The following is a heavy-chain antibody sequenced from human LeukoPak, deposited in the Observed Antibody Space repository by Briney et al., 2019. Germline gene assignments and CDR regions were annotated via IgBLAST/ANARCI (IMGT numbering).Heavy chain of an antibody. V-gene: IGHV4-59*01. CDR3: ARVGITMVRGVIMGDWFDP. J-gene: IGHJ5*02. Sequence: SETLSLTCAVYGGSFSGYYWSWIRQPPGKGLEWIGYIYYSGSTNYNPSLKSRVTISVDTSKNQFSLKLSSVTAADTAVYYCARVGITMVRGVIMGDWFDPWGQGTLVTVSS. CDR2: IYYSGST. CDR1: GGSFSGYY. D-gene: IGHD3-10*01.